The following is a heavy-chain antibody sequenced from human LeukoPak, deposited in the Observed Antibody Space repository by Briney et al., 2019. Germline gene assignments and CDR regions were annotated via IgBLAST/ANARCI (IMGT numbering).Heavy chain of an antibody. J-gene: IGHJ4*02. V-gene: IGHV3-33*06. CDR1: GFTFSSYA. D-gene: IGHD3-22*01. CDR2: IWYDGSNK. CDR3: AKGKAYYYDASGQYFDY. Sequence: GRSLRLSCAASGFTFSSYAMHWVRQAPGKGLEWVAVIWYDGSNKYYADSVKGRFTISRDNSKNTLYLQMNSLRAEDTAVYYCAKGKAYYYDASGQYFDYWGQGTLVTVSS.